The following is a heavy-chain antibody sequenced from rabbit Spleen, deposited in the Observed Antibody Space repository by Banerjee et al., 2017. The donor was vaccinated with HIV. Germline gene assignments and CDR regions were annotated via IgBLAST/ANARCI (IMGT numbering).Heavy chain of an antibody. V-gene: IGHV1S47*01. CDR3: ARDLTNVIGWNFGL. CDR2: RGPIFVIT. J-gene: IGHJ4*01. CDR1: GFSFCDIYG. D-gene: IGHD1-1*01. Sequence: QEQLVESGGGLVQPEGSLTLTSKASGFSFCDIYGMCWSRQAPGKGLEWIGYRGPIFVITYYANWVNGRLTISSHNAKNMLYLQLNSLTAADTATYFCARDLTNVIGWNFGLWGPGSLVTVS.